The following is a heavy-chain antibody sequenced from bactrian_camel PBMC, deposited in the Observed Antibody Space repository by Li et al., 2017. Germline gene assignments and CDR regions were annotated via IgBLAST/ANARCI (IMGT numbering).Heavy chain of an antibody. CDR1: GDTISRYC. V-gene: IGHV3S9*01. Sequence: HVQLVESGGGSVQVGGSLLLSCVASGDTISRYCTGWFRQVPGQEREGIAGVDSDGRKRYSDSVLGRFTASADHVTNTLYLEMDDLKPEDTAMYYCAGASRACGSRYVLSESAYKYWGQGTQVTVS. D-gene: IGHD7*01. CDR2: VDSDGRK. J-gene: IGHJ4*01. CDR3: AGASRACGSRYVLSESAYKY.